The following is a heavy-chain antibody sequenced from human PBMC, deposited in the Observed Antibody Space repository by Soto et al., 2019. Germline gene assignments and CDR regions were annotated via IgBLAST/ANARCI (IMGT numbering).Heavy chain of an antibody. CDR2: NSPHNGGT. CDR3: ARGLGVYTSSSLDY. Sequence: SVKVSCKASGYIFTGYYIHWVRQAPGQGLEWLGWNSPHNGGTNYAQKFKGRVTMTSDTSISTSYIELSGLRYDDTAVYYCARGLGVYTSSSLDYWGQGTLVTVSS. D-gene: IGHD6-6*01. CDR1: GYIFTGYY. J-gene: IGHJ4*02. V-gene: IGHV1-2*02.